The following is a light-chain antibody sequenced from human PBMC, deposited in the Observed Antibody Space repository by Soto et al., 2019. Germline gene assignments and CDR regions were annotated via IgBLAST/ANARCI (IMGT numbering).Light chain of an antibody. CDR3: FSYAGSYTSV. CDR2: DVS. J-gene: IGLJ2*01. CDR1: SSDVGTYNY. V-gene: IGLV2-11*01. Sequence: QSALTQPRSVSGSPGQSVTISCTGTSSDVGTYNYVSWYQQHPGKAPKLMIYDVSQRPSGVPDRFSGSKSGNTASLTISGLQAEDESDYYCFSYAGSYTSVFGVGTKLTVL.